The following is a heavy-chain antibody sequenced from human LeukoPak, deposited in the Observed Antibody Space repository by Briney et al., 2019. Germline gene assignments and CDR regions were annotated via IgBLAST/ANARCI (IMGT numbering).Heavy chain of an antibody. D-gene: IGHD3-22*01. CDR2: INHSGST. Sequence: SETLSLTCAVYGGSFSGYYWSWIRQPPGKGLEWIGEINHSGSTNYNPSLKSRVTISVDTSKDQFSLKLSSVTAADTAVYYRARGVLYDSSGYPTNYFDYWGQGTLVTVSS. J-gene: IGHJ4*02. V-gene: IGHV4-34*01. CDR3: ARGVLYDSSGYPTNYFDY. CDR1: GGSFSGYY.